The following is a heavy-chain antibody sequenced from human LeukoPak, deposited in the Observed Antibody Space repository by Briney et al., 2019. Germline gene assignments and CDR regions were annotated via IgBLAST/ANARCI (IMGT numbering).Heavy chain of an antibody. J-gene: IGHJ4*02. CDR3: AKSRGIYSGYESN. V-gene: IGHV3-23*01. CDR2: ISGSGGST. CDR1: GFTFNYYG. Sequence: GGSLRLSCAASGFTFNYYGLSWVRQAPGKGLEWVSAISGSGGSTYYADSVKGRFTISRDNSKNTLYLQMNSLRAEDTAVYYCAKSRGIYSGYESNWGQGTLVTVSS. D-gene: IGHD5-12*01.